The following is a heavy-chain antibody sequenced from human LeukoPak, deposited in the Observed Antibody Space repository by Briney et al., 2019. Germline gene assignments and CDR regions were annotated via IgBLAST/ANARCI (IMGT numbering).Heavy chain of an antibody. J-gene: IGHJ6*02. D-gene: IGHD4-17*01. CDR2: IYHSGST. CDR1: GGSISSGGYY. Sequence: SETLSLTCTVSGGSISSGGYYWSWIRQPPGKGLEWIGYIYHSGSTYYNPSLKSRVTISVDTSKNQFSLKLNSVTAADTAVYYCTTTVTDYLEYYYYGMDVWGQGTTVTVSS. V-gene: IGHV4-30-2*01. CDR3: TTTVTDYLEYYYYGMDV.